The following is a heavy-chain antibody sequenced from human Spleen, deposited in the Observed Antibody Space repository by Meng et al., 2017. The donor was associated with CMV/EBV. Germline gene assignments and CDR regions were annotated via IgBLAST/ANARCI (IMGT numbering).Heavy chain of an antibody. J-gene: IGHJ5*02. V-gene: IGHV3-23*01. CDR2: IIGSGSGT. Sequence: LSSDGSSWDRQAPGKGLEWVSTIIGSGSGTYYADSVKGLFTISRNSSKNTLYLQMNRLSAEDTAVYYCARVRCSTTSCYPNWFDPWGQGTLVTVSS. CDR1: LSSDG. D-gene: IGHD2-2*01. CDR3: ARVRCSTTSCYPNWFDP.